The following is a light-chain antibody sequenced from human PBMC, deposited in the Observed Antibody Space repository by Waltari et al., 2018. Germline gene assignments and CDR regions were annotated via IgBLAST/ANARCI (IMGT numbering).Light chain of an antibody. V-gene: IGLV2-23*02. CDR3: CSYAGRTTWV. Sequence: QSALTQPASVSGSPGQSITISCTGTSSDVGNYNLVSWYQQHPGRAPKLISYAVSERPSGGSNRFSGSKSANTASLTVSGLQAEDEADYYCCSYAGRTTWVFGGGTNLTVL. J-gene: IGLJ3*02. CDR2: AVS. CDR1: SSDVGNYNL.